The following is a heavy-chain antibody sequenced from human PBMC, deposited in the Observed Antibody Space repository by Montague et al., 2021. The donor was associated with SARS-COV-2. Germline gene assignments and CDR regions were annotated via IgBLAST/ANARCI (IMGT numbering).Heavy chain of an antibody. D-gene: IGHD1-1*01. CDR1: GDSITNYK. V-gene: IGHV4-59*01. CDR3: ARGQPTCFIPNCVSYFGY. J-gene: IGHJ4*02. CDR2: INYTGTT. Sequence: SETLSLTCSVSGDSITNYKWSWIRQSPGRGLEWIGQINYTGTTNYNPSLKSRVTISVDTSRRQFSLKLKSVTAADTAVYYCARGQPTCFIPNCVSYFGYWGQGALVTVSS.